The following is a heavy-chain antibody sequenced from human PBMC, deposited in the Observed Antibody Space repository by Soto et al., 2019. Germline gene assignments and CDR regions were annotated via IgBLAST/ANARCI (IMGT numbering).Heavy chain of an antibody. D-gene: IGHD7-27*01. CDR1: GLSFSGYW. CDR2: INSDGRSI. V-gene: IGHV3-74*01. Sequence: GGSLRLSCAASGLSFSGYWMHWVRQTPGKGLMWVSRINSDGRSISYADFVKGRFTISRDDVKNTLYPEMNSLRVEDTAVYYCARDPDWGGYSWFDPWGQGTLVTVSS. J-gene: IGHJ5*02. CDR3: ARDPDWGGYSWFDP.